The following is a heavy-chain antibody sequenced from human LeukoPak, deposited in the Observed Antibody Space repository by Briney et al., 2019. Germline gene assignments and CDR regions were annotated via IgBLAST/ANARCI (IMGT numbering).Heavy chain of an antibody. D-gene: IGHD3-9*01. J-gene: IGHJ4*02. V-gene: IGHV3-15*01. CDR2: IKSKTDGGTT. Sequence: PGGSLRLSCAASGFTFSNAWMSWVRQAPGKGLEWVGRIKSKTDGGTTDYAAPVKGRFTISRDDSKNTLYLQMNSLKTEDTAVYYCTTGPPNYDILTGYPFDYWGQGTLVTVPS. CDR3: TTGPPNYDILTGYPFDY. CDR1: GFTFSNAW.